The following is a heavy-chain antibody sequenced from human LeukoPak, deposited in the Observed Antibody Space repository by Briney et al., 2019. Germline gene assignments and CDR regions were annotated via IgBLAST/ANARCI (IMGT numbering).Heavy chain of an antibody. Sequence: EGSLILSCASAGFTFSSHSMNWVRQAPGKGLEWVSYISSSSSTIYYADSVKGRFTISRDNSKNTLYLQMNSLRAEDTAIYYCAKNGDRGAYCTGGTCYPYFYYYMDVWGKGTTVTI. CDR3: AKNGDRGAYCTGGTCYPYFYYYMDV. D-gene: IGHD2-15*01. V-gene: IGHV3-48*01. CDR2: ISSSSSTI. J-gene: IGHJ6*03. CDR1: GFTFSSHS.